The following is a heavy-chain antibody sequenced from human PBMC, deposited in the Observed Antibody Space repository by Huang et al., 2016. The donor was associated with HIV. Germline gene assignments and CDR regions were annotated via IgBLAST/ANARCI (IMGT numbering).Heavy chain of an antibody. CDR1: GFPFSDYG. J-gene: IGHJ5*02. Sequence: QVQLVESGGGVVQPGGSLRLSCATSGFPFSDYGLHWVRQKPGKGLEWVAFMAYDGTTKVYADSVEGRFTVSRDNSKSTLYLQMNSLRLEDTSIYYCLKDQVGPWGQGTLVTVSS. CDR2: MAYDGTTK. D-gene: IGHD3-10*01. CDR3: LKDQVGP. V-gene: IGHV3-30*02.